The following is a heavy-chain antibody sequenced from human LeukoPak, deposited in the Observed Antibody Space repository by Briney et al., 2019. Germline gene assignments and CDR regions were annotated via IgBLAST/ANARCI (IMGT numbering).Heavy chain of an antibody. Sequence: SVEVSCKASGGTFSSYAISWVRQAPGQGLEWMGGIIPIFGTANYAQKFQGRVTITADESTSTAYMELSSLRSEDTAVYYCARLLAVAGPYYFDYWGQGTLVTVSS. D-gene: IGHD6-19*01. V-gene: IGHV1-69*13. CDR3: ARLLAVAGPYYFDY. J-gene: IGHJ4*02. CDR2: IIPIFGTA. CDR1: GGTFSSYA.